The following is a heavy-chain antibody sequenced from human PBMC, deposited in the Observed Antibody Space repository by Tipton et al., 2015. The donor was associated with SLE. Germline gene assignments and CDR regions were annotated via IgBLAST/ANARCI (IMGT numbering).Heavy chain of an antibody. CDR3: ARQDLGRAATLTFDI. CDR1: GGPIRNSPYY. CDR2: VFDTGYT. J-gene: IGHJ4*02. V-gene: IGHV4-39*06. D-gene: IGHD6-25*01. Sequence: GLVKPSETLSLTCHVAGGPIRNSPYYWAWIRQTRGKRLEWIGSVFDTGYTAYNPSLEGRVSLSVDTSNNEFPLKLSSVTAADTAVYFCARQDLGRAATLTFDIWGLGTLVTVSS.